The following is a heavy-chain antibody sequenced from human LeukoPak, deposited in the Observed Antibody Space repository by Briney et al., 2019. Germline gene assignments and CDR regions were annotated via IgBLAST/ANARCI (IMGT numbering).Heavy chain of an antibody. CDR1: GFTFSSYG. CDR2: ISYDGSNK. J-gene: IGHJ4*02. V-gene: IGHV3-30*18. D-gene: IGHD2-15*01. Sequence: SLRLSCAASGFTFSSYGMHWVRQAPGKGLEWVAIISYDGSNKYYADSVKGRFTISRDNSKNTLYLQMNSLRAEDTAVYYCAKAASRGLYCSGGSCYALVYWGQGTLVTVSS. CDR3: AKAASRGLYCSGGSCYALVY.